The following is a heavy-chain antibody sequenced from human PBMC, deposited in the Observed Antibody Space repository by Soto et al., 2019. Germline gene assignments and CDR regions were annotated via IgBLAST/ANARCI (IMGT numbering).Heavy chain of an antibody. Sequence: QVQLVQSGAEVKKPGASLKVSCKASGYTFSNFGFSWVRQAPGQGLEWIGWINPDNGETNYGQKFQGRATMTTDTFTNTAYMEVRGLRSDDTAVYYCASGVRVSAYLDSYMDVWGEGTTVTVSS. J-gene: IGHJ6*03. CDR3: ASGVRVSAYLDSYMDV. V-gene: IGHV1-18*01. CDR2: INPDNGET. CDR1: GYTFSNFG. D-gene: IGHD3-10*02.